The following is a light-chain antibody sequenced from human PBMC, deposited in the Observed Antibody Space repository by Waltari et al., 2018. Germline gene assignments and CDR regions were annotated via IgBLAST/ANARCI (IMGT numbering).Light chain of an antibody. CDR3: QTWGTGTVV. J-gene: IGLJ3*02. CDR1: SGHPNYA. Sequence: QLVLTQSPSASASVGASVTLSCTLSSGHPNYAIAWHQQQPAKGPRFLMKLSSDGSHNKGDGIPDRFSGSSSGAERYLTISSLQSEDEADYYCQTWGTGTVVFGGGTKLTVL. V-gene: IGLV4-69*01. CDR2: LSSDGSH.